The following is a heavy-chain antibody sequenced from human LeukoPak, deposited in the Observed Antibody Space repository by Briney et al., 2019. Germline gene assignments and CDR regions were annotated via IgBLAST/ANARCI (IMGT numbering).Heavy chain of an antibody. J-gene: IGHJ6*02. CDR3: ARLSGYRYYYYGMDV. D-gene: IGHD5-12*01. V-gene: IGHV3-48*03. CDR1: GFTFSSYE. CDR2: ISSSGSTI. Sequence: GGSLRLSCAASGFTFSSYEMNWVRQAPGKGLEWVSYISSSGSTIYYADSVKGRFTISRDNAKNSLYLQMNSLRAEDTAVYYCARLSGYRYYYYGMDVWGQGTTVTVSS.